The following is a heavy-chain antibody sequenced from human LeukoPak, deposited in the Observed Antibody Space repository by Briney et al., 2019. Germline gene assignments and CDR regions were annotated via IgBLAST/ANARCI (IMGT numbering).Heavy chain of an antibody. V-gene: IGHV5-51*01. J-gene: IGHJ6*02. CDR2: IYPGDSET. CDR3: ARQRTYAMDV. Sequence: GESLQISCKASGYSFTSNWIGWVRQKPGKGLEWMGIIYPGDSETRYRPSFEGQVTISADKSISTAYLQWSSLKASDTAMYYCARQRTYAMDVWGQGTTVTVSS. CDR1: GYSFTSNW.